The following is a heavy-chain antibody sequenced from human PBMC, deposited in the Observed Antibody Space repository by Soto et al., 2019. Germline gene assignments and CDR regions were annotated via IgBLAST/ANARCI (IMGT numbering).Heavy chain of an antibody. J-gene: IGHJ4*02. V-gene: IGHV4-34*01. Sequence: QVQLQQWGAGLLKPSETLSLTCAVYGGSFSGYYWSWIRQPPGKGLEWIGEINHSGSTNYNPSLKSRVTISVDTSKNQFSLKLSSVAAADTAVYYCARGGRVQPTYFDYWGQGTLVTVSS. CDR2: INHSGST. CDR1: GGSFSGYY. CDR3: ARGGRVQPTYFDY.